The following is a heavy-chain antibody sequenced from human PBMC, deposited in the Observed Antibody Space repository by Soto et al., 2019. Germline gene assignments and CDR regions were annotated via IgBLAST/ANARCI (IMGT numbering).Heavy chain of an antibody. CDR1: GFTFSAYA. Sequence: GGSLRLSCEGSGFTFSAYAMNWVRQAPGKGLEWVSYISSRSDTLYYADSVKGRFTISRDNAKNSLYLQMNSLRAEDTAVYYCATFPSPSSYGMDVWGQGTTVTVSS. CDR2: ISSRSDTL. J-gene: IGHJ6*02. V-gene: IGHV3-48*04. CDR3: ATFPSPSSYGMDV.